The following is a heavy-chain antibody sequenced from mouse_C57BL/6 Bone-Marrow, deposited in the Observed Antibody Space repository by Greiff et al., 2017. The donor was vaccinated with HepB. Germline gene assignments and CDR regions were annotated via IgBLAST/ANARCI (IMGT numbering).Heavy chain of an antibody. V-gene: IGHV1-55*01. Sequence: QVQLKQPGAELVKPGASVKMSCKASGYTFTSYWITWVKQRPGQGLEWIGDIYPGSGSTNYNEKFKSKATLTVDTSSSTAYMQLSSLTSEDSAVYYCARSGLITTVDYWGQGTTLTVSS. D-gene: IGHD1-2*01. CDR1: GYTFTSYW. CDR2: IYPGSGST. J-gene: IGHJ2*01. CDR3: ARSGLITTVDY.